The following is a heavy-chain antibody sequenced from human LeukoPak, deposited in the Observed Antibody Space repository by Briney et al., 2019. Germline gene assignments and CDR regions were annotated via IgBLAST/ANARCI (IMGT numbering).Heavy chain of an antibody. CDR2: ISSSGSTI. J-gene: IGHJ4*02. CDR3: AKGSIDWDYFDY. V-gene: IGHV3-48*03. Sequence: PGGSLSLSCAASGFTFSSYEMNWVRQAPGKGLEWVSYISSSGSTIYYADSVKGRFTISRDNAKNSLYLQMNSLRAEDTAVYYCAKGSIDWDYFDYWCQGTLVTVSS. D-gene: IGHD3-9*01. CDR1: GFTFSSYE.